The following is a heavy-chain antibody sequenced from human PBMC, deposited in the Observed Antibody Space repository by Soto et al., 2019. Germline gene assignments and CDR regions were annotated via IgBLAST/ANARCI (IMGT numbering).Heavy chain of an antibody. CDR2: IYHSGST. CDR3: ARQLGYCSSTSCRLYAFDI. V-gene: IGHV4-4*02. Sequence: QVQLQESGPGLVKPSGTLSLTCAVSSGSISSSNWWSWVRQPPGKGLEWIGEIYHSGSTNYNPSLKSRVTISVDKSKNQFSLKLSSVTAADTAVYYCARQLGYCSSTSCRLYAFDIWGQGTMLTVSS. CDR1: SGSISSSNW. J-gene: IGHJ3*02. D-gene: IGHD2-2*01.